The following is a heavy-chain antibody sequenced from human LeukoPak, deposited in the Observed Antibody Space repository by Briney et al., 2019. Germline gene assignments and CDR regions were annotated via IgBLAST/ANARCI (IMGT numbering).Heavy chain of an antibody. J-gene: IGHJ6*01. V-gene: IGHV3-64*01. Sequence: GGSLRLSCAASGFTFSTYTMHWVRQAPGKGLKYVSAISSAGGSTYYANSVKGRFTISRDNSKNTLYLQMGSLRAEDMAVYYCARDAFWSGYAEGRSPMDVWGKGPRSPSPQ. CDR3: ARDAFWSGYAEGRSPMDV. CDR2: ISSAGGST. CDR1: GFTFSTYT. D-gene: IGHD3-3*01.